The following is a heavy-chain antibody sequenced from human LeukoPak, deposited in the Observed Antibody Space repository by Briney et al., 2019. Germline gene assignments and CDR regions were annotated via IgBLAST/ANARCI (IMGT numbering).Heavy chain of an antibody. CDR2: ISGSGGST. Sequence: PGGSLRLSCAASGFTFSSYAMSWVRQAPGKGLEWVSAISGSGGSTHYADSVKGRFTISRDNSKNTLYLQMNSLRAEDTAVYYCAKASTWAEFYYFYMDVWGKGTTVTVS. J-gene: IGHJ6*03. D-gene: IGHD2/OR15-2a*01. CDR3: AKASTWAEFYYFYMDV. V-gene: IGHV3-23*01. CDR1: GFTFSSYA.